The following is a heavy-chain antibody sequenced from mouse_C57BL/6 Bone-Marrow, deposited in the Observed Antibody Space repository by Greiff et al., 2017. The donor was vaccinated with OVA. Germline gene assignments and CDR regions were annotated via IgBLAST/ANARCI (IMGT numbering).Heavy chain of an antibody. CDR2: IDPENGDT. Sequence: VHVKQSGAELVRPGASVKLSCTASGFNIKDDYMHWVKQRPEQGLEWIGWIDPENGDTEYASKFQGKATITADTSSNTAYLQLSSLTSEDTAVYYCTTLRPYYYAMDYWGQGTSVTVSS. D-gene: IGHD1-2*01. J-gene: IGHJ4*01. V-gene: IGHV14-4*01. CDR3: TTLRPYYYAMDY. CDR1: GFNIKDDY.